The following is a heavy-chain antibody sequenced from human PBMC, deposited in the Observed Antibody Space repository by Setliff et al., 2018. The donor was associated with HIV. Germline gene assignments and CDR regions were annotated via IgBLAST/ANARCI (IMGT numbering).Heavy chain of an antibody. J-gene: IGHJ4*02. D-gene: IGHD5-12*01. CDR2: INTHSGYT. CDR3: ARGKTWLRFLDH. Sequence: GASVKVSCKASGYTFNNYGISWVRQAPGQGLEWMGWINTHSGYTNYAQNVQGRVTVTMDTSTSTAYMELRSLKSGDTAVYYCARGKTWLRFLDHWGQGTLVTVSS. V-gene: IGHV1-18*01. CDR1: GYTFNNYG.